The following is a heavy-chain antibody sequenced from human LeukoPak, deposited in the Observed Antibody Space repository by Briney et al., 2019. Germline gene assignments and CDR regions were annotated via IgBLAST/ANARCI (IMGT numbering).Heavy chain of an antibody. D-gene: IGHD3-22*01. V-gene: IGHV5-51*01. CDR1: GYSFGNYW. Sequence: PGESLKISCRCSGYSFGNYWIAWVRPMPGKGLEWMGIVYPGDSSTKYSPSFQGQVTISVDRSINTAYLQWSSLTASDTAMYYCARLTDYYDSSGYYRNYNWFDPWGQGTLVTVSS. J-gene: IGHJ5*02. CDR3: ARLTDYYDSSGYYRNYNWFDP. CDR2: VYPGDSST.